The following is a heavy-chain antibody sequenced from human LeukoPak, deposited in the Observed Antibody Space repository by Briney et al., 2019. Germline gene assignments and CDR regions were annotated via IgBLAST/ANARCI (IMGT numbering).Heavy chain of an antibody. D-gene: IGHD3-3*01. Sequence: MSGGSLRLSCAASGFTFSSYSMNWVRQAPGKGLEWVSFISSSRRYIYYADSVKGRFTISRDNDKNSLYLQMNSLRAEDTAVYFCARIFEWTGYAMDVWGQGATVIVSS. V-gene: IGHV3-21*01. J-gene: IGHJ6*02. CDR1: GFTFSSYS. CDR3: ARIFEWTGYAMDV. CDR2: ISSSRRYI.